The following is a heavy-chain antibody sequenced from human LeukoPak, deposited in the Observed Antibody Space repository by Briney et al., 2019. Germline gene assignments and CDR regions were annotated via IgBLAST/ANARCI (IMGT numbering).Heavy chain of an antibody. CDR3: ARSIAGAGTQPILPPDP. Sequence: GSLRLSCAASGFTFSDYYMSWIRQAPGKGLEWVSYISSSGSTIYYADSVKGRFTISRDNAKNSLYLQMNSLRAEDTAVYYCARSIAGAGTQPILPPDPWGQGTLVTVSS. CDR2: ISSSGSTI. V-gene: IGHV3-11*01. CDR1: GFTFSDYY. D-gene: IGHD6-19*01. J-gene: IGHJ5*02.